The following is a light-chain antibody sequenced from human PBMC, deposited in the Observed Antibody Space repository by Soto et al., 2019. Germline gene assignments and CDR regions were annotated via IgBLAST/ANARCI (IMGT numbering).Light chain of an antibody. J-gene: IGKJ4*01. CDR3: QQYGRSPLT. CDR1: QLVTSNY. Sequence: EIVLTQSPGTLSLSPGERATLSCRPSQLVTSNYLVWYQQKPGQAPRLLIYGASSRATGIPDRFTGSGSGTDFTLSISRLEPEDSAVYYCQQYGRSPLTFGGGTKVDIK. V-gene: IGKV3-20*01. CDR2: GAS.